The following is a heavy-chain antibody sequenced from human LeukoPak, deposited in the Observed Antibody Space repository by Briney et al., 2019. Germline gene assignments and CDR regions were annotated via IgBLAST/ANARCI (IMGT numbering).Heavy chain of an antibody. V-gene: IGHV3-74*01. D-gene: IGHD3-22*01. CDR2: MNSDGSST. CDR3: ARGHHYDSSGYPEYFQH. CDR1: GFTFSNYW. Sequence: PGGSLRLSCAASGFTFSNYWIHWVRQDPGKGLVWVSRMNSDGSSTTYADSVEGRFTIFRDNAKNTLYLQMTSLRAEDTAVYYCARGHHYDSSGYPEYFQHWGQGTLVTVSS. J-gene: IGHJ1*01.